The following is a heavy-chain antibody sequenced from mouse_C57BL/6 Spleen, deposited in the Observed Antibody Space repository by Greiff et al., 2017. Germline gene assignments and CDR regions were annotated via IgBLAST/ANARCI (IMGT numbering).Heavy chain of an antibody. V-gene: IGHV1-50*01. CDR2: IDPSDSYT. Sequence: QVQLQQPGAELVKPGASVKLSCKASGFTFTSYWMQWVKQRPGQGLEWIGEIDPSDSYTNYNQKFKGKATLTVDTSSSTSYLQLSSLTSEDSAVYYCARVNDYDAPFDHWGQGTTLTVSS. J-gene: IGHJ2*01. D-gene: IGHD2-4*01. CDR1: GFTFTSYW. CDR3: ARVNDYDAPFDH.